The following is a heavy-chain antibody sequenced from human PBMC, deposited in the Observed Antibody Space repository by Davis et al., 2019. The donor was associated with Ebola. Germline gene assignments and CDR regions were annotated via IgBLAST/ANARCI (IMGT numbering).Heavy chain of an antibody. J-gene: IGHJ4*02. D-gene: IGHD4-23*01. CDR1: GFTFSSYW. Sequence: GGSLRLSCAASGFTFSSYWMNWVRQAPGKGLEWVGRIKSKTDGGTTDYAAPVKGRFTISRDDSKNTLYLQMNSLKTEDTAVYYCTTVGSMTTVVTGVDYWGQGTLVTVSS. CDR3: TTVGSMTTVVTGVDY. V-gene: IGHV3-15*07. CDR2: IKSKTDGGTT.